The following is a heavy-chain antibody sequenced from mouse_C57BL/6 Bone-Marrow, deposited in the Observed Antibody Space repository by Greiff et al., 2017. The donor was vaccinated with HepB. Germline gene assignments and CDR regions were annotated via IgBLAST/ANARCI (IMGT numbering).Heavy chain of an antibody. CDR3: ARQGGYGSSLYYFDY. CDR2: IFPGSGST. V-gene: IGHV1-75*01. J-gene: IGHJ2*01. Sequence: QVQLQQSGPELVKPGASVKISCKASGYTFTDYYINWVKQRPGQGLEWIGWIFPGSGSTYYNEKFKGKATLTVDKSSSTAYMLLSSLTSEDSAVYFCARQGGYGSSLYYFDYWGQGTTLTVSS. CDR1: GYTFTDYY. D-gene: IGHD1-1*01.